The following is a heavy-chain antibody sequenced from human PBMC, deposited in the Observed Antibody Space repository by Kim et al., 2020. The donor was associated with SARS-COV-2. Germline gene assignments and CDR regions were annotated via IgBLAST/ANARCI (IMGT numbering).Heavy chain of an antibody. CDR1: GGSFSGYY. J-gene: IGHJ4*02. Sequence: SETLSLTCAVYGGSFSGYYWSWIRQPPGKGLEWIGEINHSGSTNYNPSLKSRVTISVDTSKNQFSLKLSSVTAADTAVYYCARVPTSTYYYDSSGYYYAFDYWGQGTLVTVSS. V-gene: IGHV4-34*01. CDR2: INHSGST. D-gene: IGHD3-22*01. CDR3: ARVPTSTYYYDSSGYYYAFDY.